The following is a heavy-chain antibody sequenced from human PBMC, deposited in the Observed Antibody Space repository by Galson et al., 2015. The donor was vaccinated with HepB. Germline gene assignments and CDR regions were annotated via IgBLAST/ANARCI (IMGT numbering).Heavy chain of an antibody. Sequence: SLRLSCAASGFTFSSYAMSWVRQAPGKGLEWVSAISGSGGSTYYADSVKGRFTISRDNSKNTLYLQMNSLRAEDTAVYYCAKDGDSTRYYYGSGSYYRAWGQGTLVTVSS. V-gene: IGHV3-23*01. CDR1: GFTFSSYA. J-gene: IGHJ5*02. CDR2: ISGSGGST. D-gene: IGHD3-10*01. CDR3: AKDGDSTRYYYGSGSYYRA.